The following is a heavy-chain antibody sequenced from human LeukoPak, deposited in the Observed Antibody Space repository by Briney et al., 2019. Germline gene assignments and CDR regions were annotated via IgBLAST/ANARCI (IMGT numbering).Heavy chain of an antibody. J-gene: IGHJ4*02. CDR2: IRQDGSDK. CDR1: GFTFSNYW. Sequence: GGSLRLSCAASGFTFSNYWMSWVRQAPGKGLEWVANIRQDGSDKYYVDSVKGRFTISRDNAKNSLYLQMNGLRGEDTAVYYCAKDRAGDGYSLYFDYWGQGTLVTVSS. D-gene: IGHD2-2*03. V-gene: IGHV3-7*01. CDR3: AKDRAGDGYSLYFDY.